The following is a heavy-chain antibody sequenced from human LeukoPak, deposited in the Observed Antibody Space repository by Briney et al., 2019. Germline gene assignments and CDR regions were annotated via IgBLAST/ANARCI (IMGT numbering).Heavy chain of an antibody. J-gene: IGHJ4*02. CDR1: GGSISSSSYY. Sequence: LSLTCTVSGGSISSSSYYWGWVRQAPGKGLEWVAVISYDGSNKYYADSVKGRFTISRDNSKNTLYLQMNSLRAEDTAVYYCAREQAEIYYFDYWGQGTLVTVSS. V-gene: IGHV3-30-3*01. CDR3: AREQAEIYYFDY. D-gene: IGHD6-19*01. CDR2: ISYDGSNK.